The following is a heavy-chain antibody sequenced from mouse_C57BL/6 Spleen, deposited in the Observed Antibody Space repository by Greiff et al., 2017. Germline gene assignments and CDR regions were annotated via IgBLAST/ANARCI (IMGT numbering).Heavy chain of an antibody. J-gene: IGHJ2*01. V-gene: IGHV5-4*01. CDR2: ISDGGSYT. Sequence: EVKVVESGGGLVKPGGSLKLSCAASGFTFSSYAMSWVRQTPEKRLEWVATISDGGSYTYYPDNVKGRFTISRDNAKNNLYLQMSHLKSEDTAMYYCARDEGNSLFDYWGQGTTLTVSS. CDR3: ARDEGNSLFDY. CDR1: GFTFSSYA.